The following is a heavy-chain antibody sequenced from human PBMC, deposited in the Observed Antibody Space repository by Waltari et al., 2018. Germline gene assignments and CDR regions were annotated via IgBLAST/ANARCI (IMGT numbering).Heavy chain of an antibody. CDR1: GGSISSSSYY. J-gene: IGHJ4*02. D-gene: IGHD3-10*01. CDR2: IYYCGGT. V-gene: IGHV4-39*01. Sequence: QLQLQESGPGLVKPSETLSLTCTVSGGSISSSSYYWGWIRQPPGKGREWIGMIYYCGGTYSNPCLKSRVTISVDTSKNQFTLKLRSVTAAATAVYYCAGLLWFGELSQFDYWGQGTLVTVSS. CDR3: AGLLWFGELSQFDY.